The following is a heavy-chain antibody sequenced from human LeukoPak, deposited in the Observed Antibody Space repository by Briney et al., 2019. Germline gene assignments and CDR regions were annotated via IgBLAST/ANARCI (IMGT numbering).Heavy chain of an antibody. V-gene: IGHV4-59*01. J-gene: IGHJ4*02. CDR2: IYYSGST. CDR3: ARAEQVPAARGYYFDY. CDR1: GGSISSYY. D-gene: IGHD2-2*01. Sequence: PSETLSLTCTVSGGSISSYYWSWLRQPPGKGLEWIGYIYYSGSTNYNPSLKSRVTISVDTSKNQFSLKLSSVTAADTAVYYCARAEQVPAARGYYFDYWGQGTLVTVSS.